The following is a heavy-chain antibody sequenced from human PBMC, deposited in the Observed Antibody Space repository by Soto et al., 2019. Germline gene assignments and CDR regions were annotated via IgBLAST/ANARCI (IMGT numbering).Heavy chain of an antibody. D-gene: IGHD5-12*01. V-gene: IGHV3-33*01. J-gene: IGHJ4*02. Sequence: GGSLRLSCVASGFNFGNFGMHWVRQAPGKGLEWLTVISNDENIKQDSVRGRFAIARDNSKDTLYLHLTSLRAEDTAIYYCARGLRGVLDYWGQGTLVTVSS. CDR3: ARGLRGVLDY. CDR1: GFNFGNFG. CDR2: ISNDENIK.